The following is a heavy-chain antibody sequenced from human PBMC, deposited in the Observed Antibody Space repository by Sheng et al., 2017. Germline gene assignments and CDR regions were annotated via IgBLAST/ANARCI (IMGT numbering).Heavy chain of an antibody. J-gene: IGHJ6*02. Sequence: KLQESGPGLAKPSQTLSLNCSVSGYSFSSGYHWGWIRQPPGKGLEWIATIYHIGTTYYNPSFLGRVSISIDSSKNLLSLKLESVTAADTAVYFCVWEGYSGYLDVWGQGP. CDR3: VWEGYSGYLDV. V-gene: IGHV4-38-2*02. D-gene: IGHD3-22*01. CDR1: GYSFSSGYH. CDR2: IYHIGTT.